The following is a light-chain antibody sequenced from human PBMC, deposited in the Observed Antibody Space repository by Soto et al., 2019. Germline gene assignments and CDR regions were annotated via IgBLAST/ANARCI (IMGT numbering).Light chain of an antibody. Sequence: DIQMTQSPSFVSASVGDRVTITCRASQGISSWLAWYQHKPGRAPKLLIHAASSLESGVPSRFSGSGSGTDSILPITALQPEDFATYFCQQTTSFPLTSGGGTKVEI. CDR1: QGISSW. J-gene: IGKJ4*01. V-gene: IGKV1-12*01. CDR2: AAS. CDR3: QQTTSFPLT.